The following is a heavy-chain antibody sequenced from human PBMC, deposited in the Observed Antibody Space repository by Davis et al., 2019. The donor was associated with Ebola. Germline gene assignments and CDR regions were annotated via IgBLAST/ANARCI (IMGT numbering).Heavy chain of an antibody. CDR1: GYTFTSYY. D-gene: IGHD3-3*01. CDR3: ARSRGITIFGVVTDNWFDP. CDR2: INPSGGST. Sequence: ASVKVSCKASGYTFTSYYMHWVRQAPGQGLEWMGIINPSGGSTSYAQKFQGRVTMTRDTSTSTVYMELSSLRSEDTAVYYCARSRGITIFGVVTDNWFDPWGQGTLVTVSS. V-gene: IGHV1-46*01. J-gene: IGHJ5*02.